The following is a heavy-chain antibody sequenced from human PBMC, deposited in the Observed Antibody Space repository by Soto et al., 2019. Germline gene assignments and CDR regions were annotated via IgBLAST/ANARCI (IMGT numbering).Heavy chain of an antibody. CDR3: AGTTSHYWYYMDV. D-gene: IGHD1-7*01. Sequence: PSQTLSLTYDISGDSVSSNSAAWNWIRPSPSRGLEWLGRTYYRSRWYNDYAVSVRSRITVNPDTSKNQFSLQLTSVTPEDTAVYYCAGTTSHYWYYMDVWGKGTTVTVSS. CDR2: TYYRSRWYN. J-gene: IGHJ6*03. CDR1: GDSVSSNSAA. V-gene: IGHV6-1*01.